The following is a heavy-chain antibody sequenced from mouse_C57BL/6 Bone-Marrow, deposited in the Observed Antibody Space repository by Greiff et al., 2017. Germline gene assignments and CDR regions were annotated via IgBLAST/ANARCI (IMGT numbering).Heavy chain of an antibody. V-gene: IGHV14-4*01. D-gene: IGHD2-12*01. CDR2: IDPENGDT. J-gene: IGHJ1*03. CDR3: TAYSFYWYFDV. Sequence: EVKLMESGAELVRPGASVKLSCTASGFNIKDDYMHWVKQRPEQGLEWIGWIDPENGDTEYASKFQGKATITADTSSNTAYLQLSSLTSEDTAVYYCTAYSFYWYFDVWGTGTTVTVSS. CDR1: GFNIKDDY.